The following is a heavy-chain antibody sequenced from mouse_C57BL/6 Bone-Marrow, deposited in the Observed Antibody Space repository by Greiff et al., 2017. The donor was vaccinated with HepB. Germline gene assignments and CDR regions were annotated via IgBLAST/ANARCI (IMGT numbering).Heavy chain of an antibody. D-gene: IGHD2-13*01. CDR2: IDPNSGGT. CDR3: ASFGDYHYAMDY. Sequence: QVQLQQPGAELVKPGASVKLSCKASGYTFTSYWMHWVKQRPGRGLEWIVRIDPNSGGTKYNEKFKSKATLTVDKPSSKAYMQLSSLKSEDSAVYYCASFGDYHYAMDYWGQGTSVTVSS. J-gene: IGHJ4*01. V-gene: IGHV1-72*01. CDR1: GYTFTSYW.